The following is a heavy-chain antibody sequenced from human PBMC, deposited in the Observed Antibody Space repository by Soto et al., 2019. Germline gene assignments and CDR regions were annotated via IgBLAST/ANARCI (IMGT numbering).Heavy chain of an antibody. CDR3: ATTHLEYSSSSGYRRFDP. CDR2: FDPEDGET. D-gene: IGHD6-6*01. Sequence: ASVKVSCKVSGYTLTELSMHWVRQAPGKGLEWMGGFDPEDGETIYAQKFQGRVTMTEDTSTDTAYMELSSLRSEDTAVYYCATTHLEYSSSSGYRRFDPWGQGTLVTVSS. J-gene: IGHJ5*02. V-gene: IGHV1-24*01. CDR1: GYTLTELS.